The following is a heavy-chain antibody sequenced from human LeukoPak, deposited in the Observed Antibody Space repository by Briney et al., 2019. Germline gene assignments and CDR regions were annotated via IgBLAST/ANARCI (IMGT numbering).Heavy chain of an antibody. J-gene: IGHJ4*02. CDR1: GFSFSSDA. V-gene: IGHV3-23*01. D-gene: IGHD6-19*01. CDR2: ISGSGGSS. Sequence: GGSLRLSCAASGFSFSSDAMSWVRQAPGKGLQWVSGISGSGGSSYYRDSVKGRFSISRDNSKNTLYLQMNSLRAEDTAVYYCAKDSSGWTIDYWGQGTLVTVSS. CDR3: AKDSSGWTIDY.